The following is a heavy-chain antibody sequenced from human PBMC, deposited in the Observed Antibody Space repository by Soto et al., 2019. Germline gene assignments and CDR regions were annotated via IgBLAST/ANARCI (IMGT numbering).Heavy chain of an antibody. V-gene: IGHV1-69*13. Sequence: GASVKVSCKASGGTFSSYAISWVRQAPGQGLEWMGGIIPIFGTAKYAQKFQGRVTITADESTSTAYMELGSLRSEDTAVYYCARDTAMVSPYYYYYGMDVWGQGTTVTVSS. J-gene: IGHJ6*02. CDR3: ARDTAMVSPYYYYYGMDV. D-gene: IGHD5-18*01. CDR2: IIPIFGTA. CDR1: GGTFSSYA.